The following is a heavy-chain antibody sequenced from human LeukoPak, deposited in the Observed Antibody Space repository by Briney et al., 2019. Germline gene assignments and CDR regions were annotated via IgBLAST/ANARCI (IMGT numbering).Heavy chain of an antibody. CDR2: INSDGSST. CDR1: GFTFSDHR. Sequence: PGGSLRLSCAASGFTFSDHRMDWVRQAPGKGLVWVSRINSDGSSTSYADSVKGRFTISRDNAKNTLYLQMNSLRAEDTAVYYCARVPMYYYDSSGYYYPYYYYYYGMDVWGQGTTVTVSS. J-gene: IGHJ6*02. D-gene: IGHD3-22*01. V-gene: IGHV3-74*01. CDR3: ARVPMYYYDSSGYYYPYYYYYYGMDV.